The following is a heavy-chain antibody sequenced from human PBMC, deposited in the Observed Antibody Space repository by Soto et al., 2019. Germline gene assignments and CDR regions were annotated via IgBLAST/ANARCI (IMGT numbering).Heavy chain of an antibody. CDR2: IYGGGTT. V-gene: IGHV3-53*01. CDR1: GFSVSSKY. CDR3: VQSTGSPGCDF. Sequence: EVQLVESGGGLIQPGGSLRLSCAASGFSVSSKYMTWVRQAPGKGLEWVSVIYGGGTTYYADSVKGRFTISRDNSNSTLYLQMTSLRAEDTAGYSCVQSTGSPGCDFWCQGTLVTGSS. J-gene: IGHJ4*02. D-gene: IGHD6-19*01.